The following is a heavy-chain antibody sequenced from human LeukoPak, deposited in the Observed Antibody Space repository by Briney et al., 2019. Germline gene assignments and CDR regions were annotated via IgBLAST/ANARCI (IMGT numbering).Heavy chain of an antibody. J-gene: IGHJ6*03. D-gene: IGHD3-16*01. V-gene: IGHV4-59*01. CDR2: IYYSGST. Sequence: SETLSLTCTVSGGSLSSYYWSWIRQPPGKGLEWIGYIYYSGSTNYNPSLKSRVTISVDTSKNQFSLKLSSVTAADTAVYYCARDREGMITFGGVSYYYMDVWGKGTTVTVSS. CDR3: ARDREGMITFGGVSYYYMDV. CDR1: GGSLSSYY.